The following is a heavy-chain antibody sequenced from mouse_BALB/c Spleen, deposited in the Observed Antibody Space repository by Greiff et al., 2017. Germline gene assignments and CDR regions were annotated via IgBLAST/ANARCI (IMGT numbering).Heavy chain of an antibody. CDR2: IDPANGNT. CDR1: GFNIKDSY. V-gene: IGHV14-3*02. J-gene: IGHJ3*01. D-gene: IGHD2-1*01. Sequence: VQLQQSGAELVKPGASVKLSCTASGFNIKDSYMHWVKQRPEQGLEWIGRIDPANGNTKYDPKFQGKATITADTSSNTAYLQLSSLTSEDTAVYYYASYYGNYLAWFAYWGQGTLVTVSA. CDR3: ASYYGNYLAWFAY.